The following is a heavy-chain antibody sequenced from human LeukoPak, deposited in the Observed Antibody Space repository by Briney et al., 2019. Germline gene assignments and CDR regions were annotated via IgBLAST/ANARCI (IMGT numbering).Heavy chain of an antibody. J-gene: IGHJ4*02. D-gene: IGHD3-9*01. CDR2: IEASGDKT. CDR1: GFTFSGSD. V-gene: IGHV3-23*01. Sequence: GGSLRLSCAASGFTFSGSDMTWVRQAPGKGLEWVSTIEASGDKTYNTDFVKGRFTISRDNSKNTLYLQMNSLRAEDTAVYYCAKQSISSYDILTGYYSPIPNFDYCGQGTLVTVSS. CDR3: AKQSISSYDILTGYYSPIPNFDY.